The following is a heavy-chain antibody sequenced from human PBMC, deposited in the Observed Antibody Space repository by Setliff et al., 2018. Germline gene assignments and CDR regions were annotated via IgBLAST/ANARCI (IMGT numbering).Heavy chain of an antibody. Sequence: GGSLRLSCAASGFTFSNYWMHWVRQAPGKGLVWVARTNSDESTTTYADSVKGRFTISRDNAKNTVYLQMNSLGAEDTAIYYCAREVLPLVREEAFYIWGQGTMVTVSS. D-gene: IGHD2-2*01. CDR2: TNSDESTT. CDR1: GFTFSNYW. V-gene: IGHV3-74*01. J-gene: IGHJ3*02. CDR3: AREVLPLVREEAFYI.